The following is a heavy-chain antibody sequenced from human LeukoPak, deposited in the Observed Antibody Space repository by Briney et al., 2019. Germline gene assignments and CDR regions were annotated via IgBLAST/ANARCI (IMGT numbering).Heavy chain of an antibody. J-gene: IGHJ2*01. CDR1: GGSFSGYY. V-gene: IGHV4-34*01. Sequence: SETLSLTCAVYGGSFSGYYWSWIRQPPGKGLEWIGEINHSGSTNYNPSLKSRVTISVDTSKNQFSLKLSSVTAADTAVYYCARQGPAIVTWYFDLWGRGTLVTVSS. D-gene: IGHD3-22*01. CDR2: INHSGST. CDR3: ARQGPAIVTWYFDL.